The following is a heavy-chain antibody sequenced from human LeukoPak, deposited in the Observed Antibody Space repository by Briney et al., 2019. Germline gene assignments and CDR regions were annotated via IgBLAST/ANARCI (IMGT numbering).Heavy chain of an antibody. CDR1: GGSFSAYY. J-gene: IGHJ2*01. CDR2: IDYSGST. V-gene: IGHV4-34*01. D-gene: IGHD2-2*01. CDR3: ARGLLVPAATRYWYFDL. Sequence: SETLSLTCAVYGGSFSAYYWSWIRQPPGKGLEWIGEIDYSGSTNYNTSLESRVTISVDTSKNQFSLKLSSVTAADTAVYYCARGLLVPAATRYWYFDLWGRGTLVTVSS.